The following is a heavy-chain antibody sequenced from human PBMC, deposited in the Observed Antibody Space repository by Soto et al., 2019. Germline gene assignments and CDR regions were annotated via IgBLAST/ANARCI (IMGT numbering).Heavy chain of an antibody. V-gene: IGHV3-21*01. CDR2: ISSSSNYI. D-gene: IGHD3-22*01. Sequence: EVQLVESGGGLVKPGGSLRLSCAASGFTFTSYTMNWVCQAPGKGLEWVSSISSSSNYIYYADSVKGRFTISRDNAKNSLYLQINSLRAEDTAVYYCARELNYYDSSGYHSTEGAHWGQGTLVTVSS. CDR1: GFTFTSYT. J-gene: IGHJ4*02. CDR3: ARELNYYDSSGYHSTEGAH.